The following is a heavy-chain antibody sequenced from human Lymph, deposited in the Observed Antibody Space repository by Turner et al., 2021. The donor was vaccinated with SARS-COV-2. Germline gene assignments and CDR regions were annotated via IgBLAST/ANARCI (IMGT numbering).Heavy chain of an antibody. CDR3: AKGVRGVIIPEAFDI. J-gene: IGHJ3*02. D-gene: IGHD3-10*01. CDR2: ISVSGGST. V-gene: IGHV3-23*01. Sequence: EVQLLVSGGGLVQPGGTLRLYCVASGFTFSSYAMSWVRQAPGKGLEWVSAISVSGGSTYYADSVKGRFTISRDNSKNTLYLQMNSLRAEDTAVYYCAKGVRGVIIPEAFDIWGQGTMVTISS. CDR1: GFTFSSYA.